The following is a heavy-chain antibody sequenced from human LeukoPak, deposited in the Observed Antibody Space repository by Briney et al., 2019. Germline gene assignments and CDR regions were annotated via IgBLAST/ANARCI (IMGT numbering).Heavy chain of an antibody. CDR3: ARDRLLSAY. CDR1: GFTFSSYS. V-gene: IGHV3-21*01. CDR2: ISSSSSYI. Sequence: PGGSLRLSCAASGFTFSSYSMNWVRQAPGKGLEWVSSISSSSSYIYYADSVKGRFTISRDNTKDSLYLQMNSLRAEDTAVYYCARDRLLSAYWGQGTLVTVSS. D-gene: IGHD5/OR15-5a*01. J-gene: IGHJ4*02.